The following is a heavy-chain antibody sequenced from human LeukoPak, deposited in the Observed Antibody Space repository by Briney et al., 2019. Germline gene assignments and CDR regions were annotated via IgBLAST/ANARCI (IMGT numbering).Heavy chain of an antibody. Sequence: ASVKVSCKASEYTFTDYYMHWVRQAPGQGLEWMGWINPNSGDTNYAQKFQGRVTMTWDPSISTAYMALTRLRSDDTAVYYCARDAWLVGTTNLYYFDYWGQGTLVTVSS. CDR3: ARDAWLVGTTNLYYFDY. V-gene: IGHV1-2*02. D-gene: IGHD1-26*01. J-gene: IGHJ4*02. CDR1: EYTFTDYY. CDR2: INPNSGDT.